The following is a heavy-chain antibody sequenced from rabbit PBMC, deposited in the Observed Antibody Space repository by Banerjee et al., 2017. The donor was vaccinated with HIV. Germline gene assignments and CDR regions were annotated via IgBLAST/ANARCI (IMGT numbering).Heavy chain of an antibody. Sequence: QSLEESGGGLVQPEGSLTLTCTANGFSFSTSYYVCWVRQAPGKGLEWIGCIVTGGGGSTAYASWAKGRFTISKTSSTTVTLQMTSLTAADTATYFCARDIGSSGWYSFNLWGPGTLVTVS. D-gene: IGHD1-1*01. J-gene: IGHJ4*01. CDR1: GFSFSTSYY. CDR2: IVTGGGGST. CDR3: ARDIGSSGWYSFNL. V-gene: IGHV1S40*01.